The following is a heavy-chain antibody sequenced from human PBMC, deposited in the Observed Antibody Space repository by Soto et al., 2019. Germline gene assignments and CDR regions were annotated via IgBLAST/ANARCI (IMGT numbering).Heavy chain of an antibody. J-gene: IGHJ4*02. CDR2: ISGSGGST. V-gene: IGHV3-23*01. CDR1: GFTFSSYA. Sequence: EVQLLESGGGLVQPGGSLRLSCAASGFTFSSYAMSWVRQAPGKGLEWVSAISGSGGSTYYADSVKGRFTSSRDNSKNTLYLQMNSLRAEDTAVYYCAKDQYPRPAQCDYGGQGTLVTVSS. D-gene: IGHD4-4*01. CDR3: AKDQYPRPAQCDY.